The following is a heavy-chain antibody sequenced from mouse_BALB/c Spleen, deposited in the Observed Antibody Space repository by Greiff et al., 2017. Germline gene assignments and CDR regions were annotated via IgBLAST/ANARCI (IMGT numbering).Heavy chain of an antibody. CDR2: ISCYNGAT. CDR1: GYSFTGYY. J-gene: IGHJ4*01. CDR3: ARQLYGSSDDYAMDY. D-gene: IGHD1-1*01. V-gene: IGHV1S34*01. Sequence: LVKTGASVKISCTASGYSFTGYYMHWVKQSHGKSLEWIGYISCYNGATSYNQKFKGKATFTVDTSSSTAYMQFNSLTSEDSAVYYCARQLYGSSDDYAMDYWGQGTSVTVSA.